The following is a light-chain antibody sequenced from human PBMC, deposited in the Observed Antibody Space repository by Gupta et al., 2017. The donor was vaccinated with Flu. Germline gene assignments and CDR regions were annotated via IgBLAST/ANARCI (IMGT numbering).Light chain of an antibody. Sequence: CRFSQSFVYNDGNTNLNWFQQRQGQSPRRLMYEVANRDAGVPDRFSGSGSCTDLILKISRVEAEDVGVYYCMQGKHWHALTFGGGTKVEIK. V-gene: IGKV2-30*01. CDR1: QSFVYNDGNTN. CDR2: EVA. J-gene: IGKJ4*01. CDR3: MQGKHWHALT.